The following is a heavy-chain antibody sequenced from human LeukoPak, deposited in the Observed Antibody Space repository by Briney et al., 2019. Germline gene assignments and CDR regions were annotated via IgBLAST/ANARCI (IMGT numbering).Heavy chain of an antibody. Sequence: GASVKVSCKASGYTFTGYYMHWVRQAPGQGLEWMGWINPNSGGTNYAQKFQGRVTMTRDTSISTAYMELSRLRSDDTAVYYCARSVDTAMARTFDYWCQGTLVTVSS. V-gene: IGHV1-2*02. CDR3: ARSVDTAMARTFDY. CDR2: INPNSGGT. J-gene: IGHJ4*02. D-gene: IGHD5-18*01. CDR1: GYTFTGYY.